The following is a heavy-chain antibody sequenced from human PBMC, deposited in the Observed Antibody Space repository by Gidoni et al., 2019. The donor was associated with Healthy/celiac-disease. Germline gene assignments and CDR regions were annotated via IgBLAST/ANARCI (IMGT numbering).Heavy chain of an antibody. D-gene: IGHD4-17*01. CDR1: GGTFSSYA. J-gene: IGHJ4*02. CDR3: AREARTTLEFDY. Sequence: QVQLVQSGAEVTKPGSSVKVSCKASGGTFSSYAISWVRQAPGQGLEWMGGIIPILGTAKYAQKVQGRVTITADEYKSTAYMELSSRRSEDTAGYYCAREARTTLEFDYWGQGTLVTVSS. V-gene: IGHV1-69*01. CDR2: IIPILGTA.